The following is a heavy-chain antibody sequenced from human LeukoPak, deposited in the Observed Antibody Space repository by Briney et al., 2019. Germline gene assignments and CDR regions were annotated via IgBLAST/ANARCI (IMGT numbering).Heavy chain of an antibody. D-gene: IGHD2/OR15-2a*01. CDR3: ARFPHLWRAFDI. CDR2: IYYSGST. Sequence: SETLSLTCTVSGGSISSSSYYWGWSRQPPGKGLEWIGSIYYSGSTYYNPSLKSRVTISVDTSKNQFSLKLSSVTAADTAVYYCARFPHLWRAFDIWGQGTMVTVSS. V-gene: IGHV4-39*01. CDR1: GGSISSSSYY. J-gene: IGHJ3*02.